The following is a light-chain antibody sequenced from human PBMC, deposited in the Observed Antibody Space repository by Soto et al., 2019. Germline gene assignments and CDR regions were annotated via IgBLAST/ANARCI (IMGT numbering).Light chain of an antibody. J-gene: IGKJ1*01. Sequence: DIQMTQSPSSLSASVGDRVTITCRASQGISNYLAWYQQKPGKVPKLLIYAASTLQSGVPSRFSGSGSGTDFNITISSLQPEDVATYYCQKYNSAFSRFGQGTKVEIK. CDR3: QKYNSAFSR. CDR2: AAS. CDR1: QGISNY. V-gene: IGKV1-27*01.